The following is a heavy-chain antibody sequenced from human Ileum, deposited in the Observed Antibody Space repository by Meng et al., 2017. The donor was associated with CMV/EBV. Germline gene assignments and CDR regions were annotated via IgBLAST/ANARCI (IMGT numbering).Heavy chain of an antibody. CDR2: IRSQARGGTT. CDR3: SRVNFWSGYYTTDY. CDR1: GFTFGDYA. D-gene: IGHD3-3*01. Sequence: GGSLRLSCSTAGFTFGDYAMSWVRQAPGEGLEWVGFIRSQARGGTTEYAASVKGRFIISRDDSKSIAYLQMNSLKIEDTAVYYCSRVNFWSGYYTTDYWGQGTLVTVSS. J-gene: IGHJ4*02. V-gene: IGHV3-49*04.